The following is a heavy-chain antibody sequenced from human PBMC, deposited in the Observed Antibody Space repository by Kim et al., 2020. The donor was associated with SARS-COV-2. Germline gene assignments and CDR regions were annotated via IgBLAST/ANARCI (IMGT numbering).Heavy chain of an antibody. CDR3: ARERSGIAAAVLFDY. D-gene: IGHD6-13*01. V-gene: IGHV7-4-1*02. J-gene: IGHJ4*02. Sequence: QGFTGRFVFSLDTSVSTAYLQISSLKAEDTAVYYCARERSGIAAAVLFDYWGQGTLVTVSS.